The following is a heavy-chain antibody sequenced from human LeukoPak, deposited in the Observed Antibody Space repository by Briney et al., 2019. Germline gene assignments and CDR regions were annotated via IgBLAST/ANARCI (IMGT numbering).Heavy chain of an antibody. V-gene: IGHV1-2*02. Sequence: ASVKVSCKASGYIFTGYYMHWVRQAPGQGVEWMGWINPNSGGTNYAQRFQGRVTMTRDTSISTAYMELSRLRSDDTAVYYCARGQKREIVVVPAANDYWGQGTLVTVSS. J-gene: IGHJ4*02. CDR1: GYIFTGYY. D-gene: IGHD2-2*01. CDR2: INPNSGGT. CDR3: ARGQKREIVVVPAANDY.